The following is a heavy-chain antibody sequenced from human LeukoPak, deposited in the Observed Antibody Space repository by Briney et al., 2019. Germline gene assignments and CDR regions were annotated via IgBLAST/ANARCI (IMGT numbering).Heavy chain of an antibody. CDR3: ASMTTVVTGWFDP. J-gene: IGHJ5*02. D-gene: IGHD4-23*01. CDR2: IYYSGST. Sequence: SETLSLTCTVSGGSISSYYWSWIRQPPGKGLEWIGYIYYSGSTNYNPSLKSRVTISVDTSKNQFSLKLSSVTAADTAVYYCASMTTVVTGWFDPWGQGTLVTVSS. CDR1: GGSISSYY. V-gene: IGHV4-59*08.